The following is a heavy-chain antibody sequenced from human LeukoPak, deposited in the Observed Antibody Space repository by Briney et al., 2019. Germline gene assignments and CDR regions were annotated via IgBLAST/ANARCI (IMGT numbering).Heavy chain of an antibody. CDR3: ARERVEEIDY. Sequence: GASVEVSCTASGYTFTSYAMNWVRQAPGQGLEWMGWINTNSGNPTYAQGFTRRFVFSLDTSVSTAYLQISSLKAEDTAAYYCARERVEEIDYWGQGTLVTVSS. V-gene: IGHV7-4-1*02. CDR1: GYTFTSYA. D-gene: IGHD1-1*01. CDR2: INTNSGNP. J-gene: IGHJ4*02.